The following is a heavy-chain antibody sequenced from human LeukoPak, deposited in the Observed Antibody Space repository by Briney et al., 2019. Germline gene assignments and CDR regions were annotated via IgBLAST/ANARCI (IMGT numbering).Heavy chain of an antibody. V-gene: IGHV1-18*01. J-gene: IGHJ4*02. CDR3: ARRKGYVPDYYFDY. Sequence: ASVKVSCKASGYTFTSYSISWVRQAPGQGLEWMGWISAYNGNTNYAQKLQGRVTMTTDTSTSTVYMGLRSLRSDDTAVYYCARRKGYVPDYYFDYWGQGTLVTVSS. D-gene: IGHD3-10*02. CDR2: ISAYNGNT. CDR1: GYTFTSYS.